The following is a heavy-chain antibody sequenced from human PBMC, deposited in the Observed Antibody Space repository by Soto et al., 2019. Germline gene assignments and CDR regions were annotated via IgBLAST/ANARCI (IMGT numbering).Heavy chain of an antibody. CDR2: VYYNGKT. Sequence: QLQLQQSGPGLVKPSETLSLTCSVSGGSINSRSYFWAWIRQPPGKGLEWIGRVYYNGKTYYSPSLTTRPNVSVDTSQNQFSLKLSSVTAADTAIYYCARDRYGGFDYWGLGTLVIVSS. V-gene: IGHV4-39*02. CDR1: GGSINSRSYF. D-gene: IGHD3-9*01. CDR3: ARDRYGGFDY. J-gene: IGHJ4*02.